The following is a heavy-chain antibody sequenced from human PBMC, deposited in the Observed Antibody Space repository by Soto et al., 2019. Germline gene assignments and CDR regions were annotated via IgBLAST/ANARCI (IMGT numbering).Heavy chain of an antibody. D-gene: IGHD3-22*01. Sequence: QLQLQESGPGLVKPSDTLSLTCTVSGVSIRSSSYYWGWIRQPPGKGLEWIGSIYYSGSTYYNPSPKSRVTTSVDTSTNQFSLELSSVAAADTAVYYCARSDPPSSGFPPYYYYNGMDVWGQGTTVIVSS. CDR1: GVSIRSSSYY. CDR3: ARSDPPSSGFPPYYYYNGMDV. CDR2: IYYSGST. J-gene: IGHJ6*02. V-gene: IGHV4-39*01.